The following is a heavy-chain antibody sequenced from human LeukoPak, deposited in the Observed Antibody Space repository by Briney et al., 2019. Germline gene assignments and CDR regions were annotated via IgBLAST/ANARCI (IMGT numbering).Heavy chain of an antibody. CDR1: GGTFSSYA. Sequence: SVKVSCKASGGTFSSYAISWVRQAPGQGLEWMGRIIPILGIANYAQKFQGRVTITADKSTSTAYMELSSLRSEDTAVYYCASSYDSSGHLLDYWGQGTLVTVSS. V-gene: IGHV1-69*04. D-gene: IGHD3-22*01. J-gene: IGHJ4*02. CDR2: IIPILGIA. CDR3: ASSYDSSGHLLDY.